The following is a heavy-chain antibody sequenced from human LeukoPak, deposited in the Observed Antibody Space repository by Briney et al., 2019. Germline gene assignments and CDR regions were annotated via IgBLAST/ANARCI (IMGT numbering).Heavy chain of an antibody. V-gene: IGHV3-48*01. CDR2: ISSSSSTI. J-gene: IGHJ4*02. Sequence: GGSLRLSCAASGFTFSSYSMNWVRQAPGKGLEWVSCISSSSSTIYYADSVKGRFTISRDNAKNSLYLQMNSLRAEDTAVYYCARGLGTYYDFWSGYYDYWGQGTLVTVSS. CDR1: GFTFSSYS. CDR3: ARGLGTYYDFWSGYYDY. D-gene: IGHD3-3*01.